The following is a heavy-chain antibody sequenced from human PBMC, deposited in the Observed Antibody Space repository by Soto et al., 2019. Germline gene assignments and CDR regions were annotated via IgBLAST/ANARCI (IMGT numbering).Heavy chain of an antibody. CDR1: GEPYSDHY. Sequence: PSETLSLTCAVYGEPYSDHYWSWIRQPPGKGLEWIGEISHSGGTNYNPSLKSRVTISADTSKNQISLKLSSVTAADTAVYYCARGQALYVPSPYYFDYWSHGTLVT. CDR3: ARGQALYVPSPYYFDY. J-gene: IGHJ4*01. CDR2: ISHSGGT. D-gene: IGHD2-8*01. V-gene: IGHV4-34*01.